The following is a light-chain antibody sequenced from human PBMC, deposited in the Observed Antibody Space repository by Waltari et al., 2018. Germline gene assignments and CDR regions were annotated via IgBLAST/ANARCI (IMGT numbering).Light chain of an antibody. CDR2: DVS. Sequence: QSALTQPASVSGSPGQSITISCTGTSSDGGGYNYVPWYQQHPGKAPKLMIYDVSNRPSGVSNRFSGSKSGNTASLTISGLQAEDEADYYCSSYTSSSTNVVFGGGTKLTVL. V-gene: IGLV2-14*01. CDR3: SSYTSSSTNVV. J-gene: IGLJ2*01. CDR1: SSDGGGYNY.